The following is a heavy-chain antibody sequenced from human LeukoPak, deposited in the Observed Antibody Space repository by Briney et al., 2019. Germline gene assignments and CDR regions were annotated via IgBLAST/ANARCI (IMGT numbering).Heavy chain of an antibody. CDR1: GFTFSTYW. D-gene: IGHD7-27*01. J-gene: IGHJ4*02. CDR2: VKEDGSEK. CDR3: AKNWGWFDY. V-gene: IGHV3-7*05. Sequence: GGSLRGSCAASGFTFSTYWMNWVRQAPGKGLEWVATVKEDGSEKYYMDSVKGRFIIFRDNAKNSLYLQMNSLRAEDTAVYHCAKNWGWFDYWGQGTLVTVSS.